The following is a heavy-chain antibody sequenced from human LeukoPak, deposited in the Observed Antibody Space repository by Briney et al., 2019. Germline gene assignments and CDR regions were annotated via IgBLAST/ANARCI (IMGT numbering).Heavy chain of an antibody. CDR2: IRSKAYGGTT. CDR1: GFTFGDYA. J-gene: IGHJ4*02. V-gene: IGHV3-49*04. D-gene: IGHD3-22*01. Sequence: GRSLRLSCTASGFTFGDYAMSWVRQAPGKGLEWVGFIRSKAYGGTTEYAASVKGRFTISRDDSKSIAYLQMNSLKTEDTAVYYCTRDYYDSSGYLLGIIDYWGQGTLVTVSS. CDR3: TRDYYDSSGYLLGIIDY.